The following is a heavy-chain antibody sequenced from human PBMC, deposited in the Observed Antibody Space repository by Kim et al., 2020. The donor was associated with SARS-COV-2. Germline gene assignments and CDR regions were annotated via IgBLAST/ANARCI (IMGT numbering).Heavy chain of an antibody. Sequence: ASVKVSCKASGYTFTSYAMHWVRQAPGQRLEWMGWINAGNGNTKYSQKFQGRVTITRDTSASTAYMELSSLRSEDTAVYYCARVTHLKPDYYDSSGYSMGYWGQGTLVTVSS. D-gene: IGHD3-22*01. J-gene: IGHJ4*02. CDR1: GYTFTSYA. V-gene: IGHV1-3*01. CDR2: INAGNGNT. CDR3: ARVTHLKPDYYDSSGYSMGY.